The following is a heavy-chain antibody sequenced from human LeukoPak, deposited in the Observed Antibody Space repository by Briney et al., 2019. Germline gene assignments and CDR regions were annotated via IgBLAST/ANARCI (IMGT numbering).Heavy chain of an antibody. CDR3: ARDRDDSSTYYFRLDP. J-gene: IGHJ5*02. CDR1: GGSISSSSYY. D-gene: IGHD3-22*01. Sequence: SETLSLTCTVSGGSISSSSYYWGWIRQPPGKGLEWIGSIYYSGSTYYNPSLKSRVTISVDTSKNQFSLTLSSVTAADTAVYYCARDRDDSSTYYFRLDPWGQGTLVTVSS. V-gene: IGHV4-39*07. CDR2: IYYSGST.